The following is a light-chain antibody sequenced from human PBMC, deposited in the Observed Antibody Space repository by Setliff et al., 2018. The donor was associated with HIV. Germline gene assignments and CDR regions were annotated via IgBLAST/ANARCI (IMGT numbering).Light chain of an antibody. CDR1: SSDVGGYNY. J-gene: IGLJ1*01. Sequence: SALAQPPSASGSPGQSVTISCNGTSSDVGGYNYVSWYQQHPGKAPKLMIYEVTKRPSGVPERFSGSKSGNTASLTVSGLHAEDEAYYYFNSKTGDSIYVFGSGTKVTVL. CDR3: NSKTGDSIYV. V-gene: IGLV2-8*01. CDR2: EVT.